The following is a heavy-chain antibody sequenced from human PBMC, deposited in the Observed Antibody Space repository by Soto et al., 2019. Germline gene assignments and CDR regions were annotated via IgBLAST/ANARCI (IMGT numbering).Heavy chain of an antibody. V-gene: IGHV1-69*06. CDR1: GGTFSSYA. CDR3: RAAADHYYYGMDV. J-gene: IGHJ6*02. D-gene: IGHD6-13*01. CDR2: IIPIFGTA. Sequence: GASVKVSGKASGGTFSSYAISWVRQAPGQGLEWMGGIIPIFGTANYAQKFQGRVTITADKSTSTAYMELSSLRSEDTAVYYCRAAADHYYYGMDVWGQGTTVTVSS.